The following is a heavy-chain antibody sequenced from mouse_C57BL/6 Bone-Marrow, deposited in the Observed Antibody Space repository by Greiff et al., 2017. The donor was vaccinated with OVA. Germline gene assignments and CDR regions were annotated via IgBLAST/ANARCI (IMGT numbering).Heavy chain of an antibody. J-gene: IGHJ2*01. CDR2: IDPANGNT. D-gene: IGHD1-1*01. Sequence: VQLQQSVAELVRPGASVKLSCTASGFNIKNTYMPWVQQRPEQGLEWIGRIDPANGNTKYAPKFQGKATITADTSSNTAYLQLSSLTSEDTAIYYSARRDGSNFDYWGQGTTLTVSS. CDR1: GFNIKNTY. CDR3: ARRDGSNFDY. V-gene: IGHV14-3*01.